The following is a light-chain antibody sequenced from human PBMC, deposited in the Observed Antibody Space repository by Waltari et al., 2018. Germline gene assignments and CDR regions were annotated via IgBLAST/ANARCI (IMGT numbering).Light chain of an antibody. CDR2: WAS. J-gene: IGKJ2*01. CDR1: QSILYTSNNKNY. V-gene: IGKV4-1*01. CDR3: QQYFDNPRT. Sequence: EIVMTQSPESLAVSLGETATITCKSSQSILYTSNNKNYLAWYQQKPGQPLRLLIYWASSRDSGVPDRFSGSGSGTDFTLTISSLQAEDVAVYYCQQYFDNPRTFGQGTRLEIK.